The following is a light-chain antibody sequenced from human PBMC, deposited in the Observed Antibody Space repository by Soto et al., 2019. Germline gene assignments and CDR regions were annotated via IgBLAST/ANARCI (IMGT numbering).Light chain of an antibody. CDR2: KAS. CDR1: QSISSW. CDR3: QQYNSYSRT. J-gene: IGKJ1*01. V-gene: IGKV1-5*03. Sequence: QMPQSQSSLSASVGASVPLTCRASQSISSWLAWYQQKPGKAPKILIYKASSLESGVPSRFSGSGSGTEFTLTISSLQPDDFATYYCQQYNSYSRTCGQGTKVDIK.